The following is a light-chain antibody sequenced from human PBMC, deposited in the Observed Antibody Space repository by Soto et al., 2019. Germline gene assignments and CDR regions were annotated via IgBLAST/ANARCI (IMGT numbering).Light chain of an antibody. V-gene: IGLV2-14*01. CDR1: SSDVGGYNY. CDR3: SSYTSSSTRAV. J-gene: IGLJ2*01. CDR2: DDS. Sequence: QSALTQPASVSGSPGQSITISCTGTSSDVGGYNYVSWYQQLPGKAPKLMIYDDSNRPSGVSNRFSGSKSGNTASLPISGLHADDEADYYCSSYTSSSTRAVFGGGTKLTVL.